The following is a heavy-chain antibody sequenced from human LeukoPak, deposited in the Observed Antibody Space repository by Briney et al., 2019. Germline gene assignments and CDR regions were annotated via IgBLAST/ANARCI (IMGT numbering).Heavy chain of an antibody. J-gene: IGHJ4*02. V-gene: IGHV1-46*01. D-gene: IGHD2-21*01. CDR1: GYSFTSYY. Sequence: ASVKVSCKASGYSFTSYYMHWVRQAPGQGLEWMGIINPSGGSTSYAQKFQGRVTMTRDMSTSTVYMELSSLRSEDTAVYYCARDYTTMPGGDGFDYWGQGTLVTVSS. CDR3: ARDYTTMPGGDGFDY. CDR2: INPSGGST.